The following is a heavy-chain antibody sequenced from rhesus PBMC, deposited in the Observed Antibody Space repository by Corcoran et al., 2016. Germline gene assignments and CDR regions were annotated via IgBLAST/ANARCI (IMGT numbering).Heavy chain of an antibody. CDR2: ISGSGGST. V-gene: IGHV4-173*01. J-gene: IGHJ4*01. CDR3: ARLGIDY. CDR1: AGSSSRTY. Sequence: QVQLQESGPGLVKPSETLSPTCAVSAGSSSRTYWGWIRQPPGKGLEWSGRISGSGGSTDYNPSLKSRVTISTDTSKKQFSLKLSSVTTADTAVYYCARLGIDYWGQGVLVTVSS.